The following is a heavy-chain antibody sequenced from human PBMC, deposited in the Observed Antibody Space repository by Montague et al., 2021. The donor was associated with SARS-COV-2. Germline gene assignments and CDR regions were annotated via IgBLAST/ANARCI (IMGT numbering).Heavy chain of an antibody. CDR1: GLPFGSYS. Sequence: YLRLSCAASGLPFGSYSMNWVRQAPGKGLEWVSSISRSSSYIYYADSVKGRSTISRDNAKNSLYLQMNSLRAEDTAVYFCATSYGSVVSYYYYGMDVWGQGTTVTVSS. J-gene: IGHJ6*02. CDR3: ATSYGSVVSYYYYGMDV. D-gene: IGHD5-18*01. V-gene: IGHV3-21*01. CDR2: ISRSSSYI.